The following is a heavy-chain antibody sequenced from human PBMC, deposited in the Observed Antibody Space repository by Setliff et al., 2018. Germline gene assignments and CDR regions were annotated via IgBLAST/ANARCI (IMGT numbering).Heavy chain of an antibody. J-gene: IGHJ4*02. D-gene: IGHD2-15*01. V-gene: IGHV1-18*01. CDR3: ARGRGPDIVVTIPGDY. CDR2: ISPYSGKT. CDR1: GYSFITLG. Sequence: ASVKVSCKTSGYSFITLGINWVRQAPGQGLEWVGWISPYSGKTDYAQKFQDRVIMTIDPSTTTAYMELKTLRSDDTAVYYCARGRGPDIVVTIPGDYWGQGTQVTVSS.